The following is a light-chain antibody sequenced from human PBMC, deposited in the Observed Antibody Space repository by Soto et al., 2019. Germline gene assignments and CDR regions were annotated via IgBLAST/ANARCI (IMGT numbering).Light chain of an antibody. CDR2: DAS. CDR1: QSVSRY. CDR3: QQRSNWIT. V-gene: IGKV3-11*01. J-gene: IGKJ5*01. Sequence: EIVLTQSPATLSLSPGERATLSCRASQSVSRYLAWYQQKPGQAPRLLIYDASNRATGIPARFSGSGSGTDFTLTISSLEPEDFAVYYCQQRSNWITFGQGTPLEIK.